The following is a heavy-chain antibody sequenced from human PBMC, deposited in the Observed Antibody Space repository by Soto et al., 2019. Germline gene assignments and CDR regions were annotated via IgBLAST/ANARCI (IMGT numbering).Heavy chain of an antibody. J-gene: IGHJ4*02. CDR2: INQDGSEI. D-gene: IGHD5-12*01. V-gene: IGHV3-7*03. CDR3: ARDWSYSGFEDF. CDR1: GFTFTSYE. Sequence: HPGGSLRLSCAASGFTFTSYEMNWVRQAPGKGLEWVANINQDGSEINFVDSVKGRFTISRDNAKNLLYLQMNSLRVEDTAVYYCARDWSYSGFEDFWGQGTQVTVSS.